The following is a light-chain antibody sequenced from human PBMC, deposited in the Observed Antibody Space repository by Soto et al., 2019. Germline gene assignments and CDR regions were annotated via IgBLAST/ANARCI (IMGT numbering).Light chain of an antibody. V-gene: IGLV1-40*01. CDR3: SSYRSSRTLV. Sequence: QSVLTQPPSVSGAPGQRVTISCTGSRSNIGAGYDVHWYQQLPGTAPKLLIYGTNNRPSGVSDRFSGSKSGNTASLTISGLQAEDEADYYCSSYRSSRTLVFGGGTQLTVL. CDR2: GTN. J-gene: IGLJ2*01. CDR1: RSNIGAGYD.